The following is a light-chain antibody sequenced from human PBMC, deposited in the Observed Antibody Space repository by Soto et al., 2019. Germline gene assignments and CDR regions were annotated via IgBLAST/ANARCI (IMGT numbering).Light chain of an antibody. CDR1: QDVGRY. J-gene: IGKJ1*01. CDR3: QHYKNYPWT. Sequence: AIRMTQSPSSLSASAGDRVAIACRASQDVGRYLAWYQQKPGQAPKLLIYGASTLQSGVPSRISGGGSGTDFTLTISCLQSEDFATYYCQHYKNYPWTFGQGTKVEIK. V-gene: IGKV1-8*01. CDR2: GAS.